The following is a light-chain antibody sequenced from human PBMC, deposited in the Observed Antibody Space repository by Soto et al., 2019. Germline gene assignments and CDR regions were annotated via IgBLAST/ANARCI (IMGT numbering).Light chain of an antibody. Sequence: DIQMTQSPSTLSASVGDRVTITCRASQSISTWLAWYRQKPGKAPNLLIQKASSLADGVPSRFSGGGSGTEFTLTISSLQPDDFASFYCQQYKSYPLTIGGGTKVEIK. CDR1: QSISTW. J-gene: IGKJ4*01. CDR3: QQYKSYPLT. CDR2: KAS. V-gene: IGKV1-5*03.